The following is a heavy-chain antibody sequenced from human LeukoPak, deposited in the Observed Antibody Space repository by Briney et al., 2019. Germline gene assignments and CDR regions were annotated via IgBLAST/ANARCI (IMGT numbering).Heavy chain of an antibody. D-gene: IGHD6-19*01. CDR2: ISSSSSTI. J-gene: IGHJ3*02. V-gene: IGHV3-48*01. CDR3: ARDGQWLVDDAFDI. Sequence: GGSLRLSCAASGFTFSSCSMNWVRQAPGKGLEWVSYISSSSSTIYYADSVKGRFTISRDNAKNSLYLQMNSLRAEDTAVYHCARDGQWLVDDAFDIWGQGTMVTVSS. CDR1: GFTFSSCS.